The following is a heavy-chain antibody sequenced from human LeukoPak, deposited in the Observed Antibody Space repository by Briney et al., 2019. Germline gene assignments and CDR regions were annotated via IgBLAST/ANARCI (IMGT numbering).Heavy chain of an antibody. Sequence: GGSLRLSCAASGFTFSNYGMHWVRQAPGKGLEYVSAISSNGGSTYYANSVKGRFTISRDNSKNTLYLQMGCLRAEDMAVYYCARSLERSGPYYYYMDVWGTGTTVTVSS. V-gene: IGHV3-64*01. D-gene: IGHD1-1*01. CDR3: ARSLERSGPYYYYMDV. CDR1: GFTFSNYG. CDR2: ISSNGGST. J-gene: IGHJ6*03.